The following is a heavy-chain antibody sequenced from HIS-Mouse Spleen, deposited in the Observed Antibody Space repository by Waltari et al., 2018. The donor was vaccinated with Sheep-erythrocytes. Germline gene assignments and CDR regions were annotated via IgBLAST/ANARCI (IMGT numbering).Heavy chain of an antibody. J-gene: IGHJ3*02. D-gene: IGHD3-10*01. CDR1: GFTFSSYS. Sequence: EVQLVESGGGLVKPGGSLRLSCAASGFTFSSYSMNWVRQAPGKGLELVSSISSSSSYIYYADSVKGRFTISRDNAKNSLYLQMNSLRAEDTAVYYCARDSMGHDAFDIWGQGTMVTVSS. V-gene: IGHV3-21*01. CDR2: ISSSSSYI. CDR3: ARDSMGHDAFDI.